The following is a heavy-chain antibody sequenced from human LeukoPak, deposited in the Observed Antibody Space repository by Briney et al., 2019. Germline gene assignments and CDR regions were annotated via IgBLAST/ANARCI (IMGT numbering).Heavy chain of an antibody. CDR3: ATLAAYRFDP. J-gene: IGHJ5*02. CDR2: IYYSGST. D-gene: IGHD6-25*01. CDR1: GASISSYY. V-gene: IGHV4-59*01. Sequence: PSETLSLTCTVSGASISSYYWSWIRQPPGKGLEWIAYIYYSGSTNYNPSLKSRVTISLDTSKSQFSLKLSSVTAADTAVYYCATLAAYRFDPWGQGTLVTVSS.